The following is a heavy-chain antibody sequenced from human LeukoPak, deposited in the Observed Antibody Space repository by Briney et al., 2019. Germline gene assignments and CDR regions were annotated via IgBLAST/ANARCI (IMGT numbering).Heavy chain of an antibody. D-gene: IGHD3-22*01. CDR1: GFTFSSHL. Sequence: GGSLRLSCAASGFTFSSHLMHWVRQAPGKGLVWDSRISSDGTYTNYADSVRGRFTISRDNAKNTLYLQMDSLRVEDTAVYYCARDFFHSSESRPFDYWGQGTLVTVSS. CDR3: ARDFFHSSESRPFDY. V-gene: IGHV3-74*01. J-gene: IGHJ4*02. CDR2: ISSDGTYT.